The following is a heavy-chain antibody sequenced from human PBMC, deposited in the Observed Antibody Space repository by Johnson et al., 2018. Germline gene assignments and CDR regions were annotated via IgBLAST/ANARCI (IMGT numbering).Heavy chain of an antibody. D-gene: IGHD3-22*01. CDR2: INHSGST. J-gene: IGHJ3*02. CDR1: GGSFSGYY. Sequence: QVQLQQWGAALLKPSETLSLTCAVYGGSFSGYYWSWIRQPPGKGLEWIGEINHSGSTNYNPSLKSRVPISVDTSKNQFSLKLSSVTAADTAVYYCARVYYYDSGAFAAFDIWGQGTMGTVSS. CDR3: ARVYYYDSGAFAAFDI. V-gene: IGHV4-34*01.